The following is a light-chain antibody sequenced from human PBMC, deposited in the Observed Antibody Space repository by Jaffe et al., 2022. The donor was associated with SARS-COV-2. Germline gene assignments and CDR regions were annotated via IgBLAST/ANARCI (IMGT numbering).Light chain of an antibody. V-gene: IGKV2-28*01. CDR3: MQALQTPRT. CDR2: VAS. Sequence: DIVMTQSPLSLPVTPGEPASISCRSSQSLFHSNGYNYLDWYLQKPGQSPQLLIYVASNRASGVPDRFSGSGSGTNFTLKISRVEAEDVGVYYCMQALQTPRTFGQGTKLEI. J-gene: IGKJ2*01. CDR1: QSLFHSNGYNY.